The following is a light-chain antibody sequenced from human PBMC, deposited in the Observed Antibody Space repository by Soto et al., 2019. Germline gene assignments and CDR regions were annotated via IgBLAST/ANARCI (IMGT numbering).Light chain of an antibody. CDR1: QGIRND. V-gene: IGKV1-17*01. CDR2: AAS. Sequence: IQLNQSPSSLSASVGDRVTITCRASQGIRNDLGWYQQKSGKAPKRLIYAASSLQGGVPSRFSGSGSETEFTLTISGLQPEDFATYYCLLHSTYPVTFGQGTKVDI. CDR3: LLHSTYPVT. J-gene: IGKJ1*01.